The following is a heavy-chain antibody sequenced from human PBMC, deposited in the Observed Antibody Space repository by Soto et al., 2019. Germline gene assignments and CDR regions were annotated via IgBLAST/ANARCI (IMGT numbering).Heavy chain of an antibody. CDR2: ISAYNGNA. J-gene: IGHJ6*02. CDR1: GYTFTSYG. CDR3: AREAPVTISFYGMDV. V-gene: IGHV1-18*01. D-gene: IGHD5-18*01. Sequence: ASVKVSCKASGYTFTSYGISWVRQAPGQGLEWMVWISAYNGNANYAQKLQGRVTMTTDTSTSTAYMELRSLRSDDTAVYYCAREAPVTISFYGMDVWGQGTTVTVSS.